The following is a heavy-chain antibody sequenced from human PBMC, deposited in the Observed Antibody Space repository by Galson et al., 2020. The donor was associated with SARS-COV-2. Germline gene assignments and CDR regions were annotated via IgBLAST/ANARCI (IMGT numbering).Heavy chain of an antibody. D-gene: IGHD6-6*01. J-gene: IGHJ4*02. CDR1: GFTFSTYA. Sequence: GGSLRLSCVASGFTFSTYAMHWVRQAPGKGLEWVAVLSYDGRDDYYADSVRGRFTISRDNSRNTLYLQVNRLRPEDTAVYYCARDVEAYGSASIDAKYWGQGTLVTVSS. CDR3: ARDVEAYGSASIDAKY. CDR2: LSYDGRDD. V-gene: IGHV3-30*04.